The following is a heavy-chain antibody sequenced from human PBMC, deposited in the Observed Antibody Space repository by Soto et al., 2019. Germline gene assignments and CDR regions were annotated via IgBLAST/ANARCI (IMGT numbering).Heavy chain of an antibody. D-gene: IGHD5-18*01. CDR2: IYYSGST. CDR1: GGSIGSYY. Sequence: PSETLSLTCTVSGGSIGSYYWSWIRQPPGKGLEWIGYIYYSGSTNYNPSLKSRVTISVDTSKNQFSLKLSSVTAADTAVYYCARNPPEYSYGFGAFDIWGQGTMVTVSS. CDR3: ARNPPEYSYGFGAFDI. V-gene: IGHV4-59*13. J-gene: IGHJ3*02.